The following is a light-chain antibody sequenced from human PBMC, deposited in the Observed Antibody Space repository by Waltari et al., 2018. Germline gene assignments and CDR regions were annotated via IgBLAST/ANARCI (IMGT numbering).Light chain of an antibody. Sequence: AIRMTQSPSSFSASTGDRVTITCRASQGISTYLAWYQQKSGKAPKLLIYAASNLQSGVPSRFSGSGSGTDFTLTISCLQSEDFAIYYCQQYYTYPRTFGQGTKVEV. J-gene: IGKJ1*01. V-gene: IGKV1-8*01. CDR2: AAS. CDR1: QGISTY. CDR3: QQYYTYPRT.